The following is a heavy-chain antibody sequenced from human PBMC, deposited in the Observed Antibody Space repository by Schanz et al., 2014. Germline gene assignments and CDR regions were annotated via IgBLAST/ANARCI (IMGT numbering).Heavy chain of an antibody. V-gene: IGHV3-23*04. CDR2: ITRQGTT. CDR1: GFTFSSYA. CDR3: VKDPDKYNWNDVEGMDV. Sequence: EIHLVESGGGLVMPGGSLRLSCAASGFTFSSYAMSWVRQAPGKGLEWVSGITRQGTTYYADFVQGRFSISRDNSKNTLYLQMKSLRVEDTAVYYCVKDPDKYNWNDVEGMDVWGPGTTXTVSS. J-gene: IGHJ6*01. D-gene: IGHD1-1*01.